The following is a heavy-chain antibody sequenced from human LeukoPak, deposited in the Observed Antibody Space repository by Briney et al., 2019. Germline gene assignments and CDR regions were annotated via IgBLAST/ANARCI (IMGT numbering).Heavy chain of an antibody. V-gene: IGHV3-43*02. D-gene: IGHD2/OR15-2a*01. Sequence: GGSLRLSCAASGFNFRDYGIHWVRQAPGKCLEWLSVTSGNGRFTDYADSVKGRFTISRDNSKNSLFLQIHSVRTEDTAFYYCAKEQRPDSFSDFDYWGQGTLVTVSS. CDR1: GFNFRDYG. CDR3: AKEQRPDSFSDFDY. CDR2: TSGNGRFT. J-gene: IGHJ4*02.